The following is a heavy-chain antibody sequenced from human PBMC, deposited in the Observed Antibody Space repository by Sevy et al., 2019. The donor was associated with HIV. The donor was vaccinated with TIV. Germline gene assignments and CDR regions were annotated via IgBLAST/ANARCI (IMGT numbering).Heavy chain of an antibody. CDR1: ALTFTRYA. D-gene: IGHD3-16*01. J-gene: IGHJ4*02. CDR2: ISYEGSNI. V-gene: IGHV3-30*18. Sequence: GGSLRLSCAASALTFTRYAFHWVRQAPGKGPEWLGDISYEGSNIYNGPSVKGRFTISRDNSKNTLNLQINDMRTEDTAVYYCAKDLHPPGRVRGTNFDYWGRGTLVTVSS. CDR3: AKDLHPPGRVRGTNFDY.